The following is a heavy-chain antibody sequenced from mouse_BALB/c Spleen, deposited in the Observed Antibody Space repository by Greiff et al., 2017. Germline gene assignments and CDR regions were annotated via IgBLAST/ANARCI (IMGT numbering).Heavy chain of an antibody. CDR1: GYTFTSYW. D-gene: IGHD2-4*01. CDR2: IYPGNSDT. V-gene: IGHV1-5*01. J-gene: IGHJ3*01. CDR3: TGDDYDRAWFAY. Sequence: EVQLQQSGTVLARPGASVKMSCKASGYTFTSYWMHWVKQRPGQGLEWIGAIYPGNSDTSYNQKFKGKAKLTAVTSTSTAYMELSSLTNEDSAVYYCTGDDYDRAWFAYWGQGTLVTVSA.